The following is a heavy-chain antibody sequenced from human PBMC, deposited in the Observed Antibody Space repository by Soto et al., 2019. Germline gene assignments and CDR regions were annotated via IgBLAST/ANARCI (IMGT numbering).Heavy chain of an antibody. D-gene: IGHD3-10*01. Sequence: QVQLVESGGGVVQPGRSLRLSCAASGFTFSNYGMHWVRQAPGKGLEWMAVILNDGSNRYHADSVKDRFTISRDNSKNTLYLQMNSLRAEDTAVYYCARDDEYSGNGMDVWDQGTTVTVS. J-gene: IGHJ6*02. CDR3: ARDDEYSGNGMDV. CDR1: GFTFSNYG. CDR2: ILNDGSNR. V-gene: IGHV3-33*01.